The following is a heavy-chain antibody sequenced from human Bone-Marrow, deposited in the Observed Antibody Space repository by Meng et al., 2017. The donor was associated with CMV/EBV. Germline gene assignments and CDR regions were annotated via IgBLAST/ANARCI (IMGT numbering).Heavy chain of an antibody. CDR2: INHRGSA. D-gene: IGHD2-15*01. Sequence: SETLSLTCAVSGGSFSDYFWTWIRQPPGKGLQWISEINHRGSANYNPSLRSRVTMSVDMSKHHFSLRLTSLTAADTAVYYCVRGPHKNRCCRDSPRACYSGMDVWGQGTTVTVSS. CDR3: VRGPHKNRCCRDSPRACYSGMDV. CDR1: GGSFSDYF. J-gene: IGHJ6*02. V-gene: IGHV4-34*01.